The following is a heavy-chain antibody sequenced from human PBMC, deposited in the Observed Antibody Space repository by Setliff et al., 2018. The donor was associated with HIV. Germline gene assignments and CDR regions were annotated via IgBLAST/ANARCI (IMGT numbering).Heavy chain of an antibody. CDR2: IYYSGST. V-gene: IGHV4-59*01. J-gene: IGHJ4*02. D-gene: IGHD7-27*01. Sequence: SETLSLTCTVSGDSISSYYWSWIGQPTGKGLEWIGYIYYSGSTNYNPSLKSRVTISLDTSKNQLSLKLSSVTAADTAVYYCARQVGNKVLFDSWGQGTLVTVSS. CDR1: GDSISSYY. CDR3: ARQVGNKVLFDS.